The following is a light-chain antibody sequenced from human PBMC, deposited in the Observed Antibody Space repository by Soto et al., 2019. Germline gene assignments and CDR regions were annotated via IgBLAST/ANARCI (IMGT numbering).Light chain of an antibody. CDR2: KVS. CDR3: MQGTHWPWGT. J-gene: IGKJ2*02. CDR1: QSLVYSDGNTY. V-gene: IGKV2-30*01. Sequence: DVVMTQSPLSLPVTLGQPASISCRSSQSLVYSDGNTYLNWFQQRPGQSPRRLIYKVSNRDSGVPDRVSGSGSGADFTLKVSRVEAEDFGVYYCMQGTHWPWGTFGQGTNLEIK.